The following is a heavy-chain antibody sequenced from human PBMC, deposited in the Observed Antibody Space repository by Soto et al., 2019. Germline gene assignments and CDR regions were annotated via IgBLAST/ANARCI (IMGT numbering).Heavy chain of an antibody. CDR3: ARGRRGLVRVGFAF. CDR1: GFTFSTYT. V-gene: IGHV3-48*01. D-gene: IGHD3-10*01. CDR2: ISSSSSTI. Sequence: EMQLVESGGGLVQPGGSLRLSCAASGFTFSTYTMNWVRQAPGKGLEWVSYISSSSSTIDYADSVKGRLTISRDTARNSLYLQMYRLSVVDTAVYYCARGRRGLVRVGFAFWGQGTMVTVSS. J-gene: IGHJ3*01.